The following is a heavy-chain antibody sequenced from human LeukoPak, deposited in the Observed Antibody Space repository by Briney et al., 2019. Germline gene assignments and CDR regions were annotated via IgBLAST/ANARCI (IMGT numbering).Heavy chain of an antibody. CDR1: GFTFSSYW. CDR2: ISGSGGST. D-gene: IGHD3-10*01. J-gene: IGHJ4*02. V-gene: IGHV3-23*01. Sequence: GGSLRLSCAASGFTFSSYWMNWARQAPGKGLEWVSAISGSGGSTYYADSVKGRFTISRDNSKNTLYLQMNSLRAEDTAVYYCANLLWFGELFVFDYWGQGTLVTVSS. CDR3: ANLLWFGELFVFDY.